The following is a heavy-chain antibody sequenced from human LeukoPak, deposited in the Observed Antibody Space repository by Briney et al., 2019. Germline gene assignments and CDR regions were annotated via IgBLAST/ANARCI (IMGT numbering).Heavy chain of an antibody. CDR1: GGSFSGYY. CDR2: INHSGST. D-gene: IGHD6-19*01. V-gene: IGHV4-34*01. CDR3: ARAGYSSGWTYFDY. Sequence: SETLSLTCAVYGGSFSGYYWSWIRQPPGKGLEWIGEINHSGSTNYNPSLKSRVTISVDTSKNQFSLKLSSVTAADTAVYYCARAGYSSGWTYFDYWGQGTLVTVPS. J-gene: IGHJ4*02.